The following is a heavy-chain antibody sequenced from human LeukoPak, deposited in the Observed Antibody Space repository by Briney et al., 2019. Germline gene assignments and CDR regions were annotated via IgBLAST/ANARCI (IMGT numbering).Heavy chain of an antibody. J-gene: IGHJ4*02. CDR3: ASLETGAINLVGATF. D-gene: IGHD1-26*01. Sequence: GASVKVSCKASGYTFTGHYMHWVRQAPGQGLEWMGRINPNSGGTNYAQKFQGRVTMTRDTSISTAYMELSRLRSDDTAVYYCASLETGAINLVGATFWGQGTLVTVSS. V-gene: IGHV1-2*06. CDR1: GYTFTGHY. CDR2: INPNSGGT.